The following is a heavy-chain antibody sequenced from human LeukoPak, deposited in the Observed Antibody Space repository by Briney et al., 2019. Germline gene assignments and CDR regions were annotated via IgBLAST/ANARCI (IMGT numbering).Heavy chain of an antibody. Sequence: QPGGSLRLSCAASGFTFSNYWMHWVRQAPGKGLVWVSVISSDGTTTAYADSVKGRFTISRDNAKNTLYLQTNSLRAEDTAIYYCVKDGGKSFSTTYDYWGQGTLVTVSS. J-gene: IGHJ4*02. D-gene: IGHD2-15*01. V-gene: IGHV3-74*01. CDR1: GFTFSNYW. CDR3: VKDGGKSFSTTYDY. CDR2: ISSDGTTT.